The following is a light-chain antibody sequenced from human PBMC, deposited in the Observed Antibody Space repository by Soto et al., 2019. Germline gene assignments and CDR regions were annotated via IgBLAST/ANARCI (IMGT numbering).Light chain of an antibody. J-gene: IGKJ4*01. CDR2: GAS. CDR1: QSVGRNY. CDR3: QQFSSYPLT. V-gene: IGKV3-20*01. Sequence: ENLLTQSPCTLSLYPGERATLSCRASQSVGRNYLAWFQQKSGQAPRLVIYGASSRAAGIPDRLSGSGSGTDFTLTISRLEPEDFEVYYCQQFSSYPLTFGGGTKVDIK.